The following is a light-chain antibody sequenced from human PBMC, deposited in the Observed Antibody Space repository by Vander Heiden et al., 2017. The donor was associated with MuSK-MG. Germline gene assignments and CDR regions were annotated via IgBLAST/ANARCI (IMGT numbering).Light chain of an antibody. Sequence: DIVLTQSPATLSLSPGERATLPCRASQSVSSYLAWYQQKPGKAPRLLIYDASNRATGIPARFTGSGSGTDFTLTISSLEPEDFAVYYCQQRSNGPFTFGLGTKVEIK. CDR2: DAS. V-gene: IGKV3-11*01. CDR1: QSVSSY. J-gene: IGKJ3*01. CDR3: QQRSNGPFT.